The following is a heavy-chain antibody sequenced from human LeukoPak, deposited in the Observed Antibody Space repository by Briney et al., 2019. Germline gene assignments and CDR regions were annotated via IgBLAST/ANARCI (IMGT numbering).Heavy chain of an antibody. V-gene: IGHV4-4*02. D-gene: IGHD5-12*01. CDR1: GGSISSSNR. CDR2: IYHSGST. CDR3: ARARGGRIVATFYFDY. Sequence: LENLSLTCAVSGGSISSSNRWSWVRQPPGKGLEWIGEIYHSGSTNYNPSLKSRVTISVDKSKNQFSLKLSSVTAADTAVYYCARARGGRIVATFYFDYWGQGTLVTVSS. J-gene: IGHJ4*02.